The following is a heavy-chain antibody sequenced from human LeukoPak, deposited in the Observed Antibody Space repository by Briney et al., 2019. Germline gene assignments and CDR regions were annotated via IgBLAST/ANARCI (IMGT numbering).Heavy chain of an antibody. CDR3: LRDLNWSLDQ. Sequence: GGSLRLSCAASGFTVSSNYMSWVRQAPGKGLEWVSVIYSGGSTYYADSVKGRFTISRDNAKNTLYLQMNSLRAEDTAVYYCLRDLNWSLDQWGQGTLVTVSS. CDR2: IYSGGST. CDR1: GFTVSSNY. V-gene: IGHV3-53*01. J-gene: IGHJ4*02. D-gene: IGHD1-20*01.